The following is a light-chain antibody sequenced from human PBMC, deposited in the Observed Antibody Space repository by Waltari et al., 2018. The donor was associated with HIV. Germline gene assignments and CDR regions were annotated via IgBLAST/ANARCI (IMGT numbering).Light chain of an antibody. Sequence: DIQMTQSPSSVSASVGDRVTITCRARQGISTWLAWYQETPGSAPKFLIYAASRFQSGAPSRFSGIGSGADFTLTISSLQPEDSSTYYCQQANSFPLTFGGGTKVEIK. CDR2: AAS. V-gene: IGKV1D-12*01. J-gene: IGKJ4*01. CDR3: QQANSFPLT. CDR1: QGISTW.